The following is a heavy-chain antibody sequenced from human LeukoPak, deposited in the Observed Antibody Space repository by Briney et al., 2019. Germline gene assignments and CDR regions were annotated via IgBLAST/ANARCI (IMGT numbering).Heavy chain of an antibody. V-gene: IGHV3-21*01. Sequence: GGSLRLSCAASGFTFNTYTMNWVRQAPGKGLEWVSSISSGTSYIYYADSVKGRFTISRDNAKNSLYLQMNSLRAEDTAVYYCARHSPVGIFYFDYWGQGTLVTVSS. J-gene: IGHJ4*02. CDR3: ARHSPVGIFYFDY. D-gene: IGHD1-26*01. CDR2: ISSGTSYI. CDR1: GFTFNTYT.